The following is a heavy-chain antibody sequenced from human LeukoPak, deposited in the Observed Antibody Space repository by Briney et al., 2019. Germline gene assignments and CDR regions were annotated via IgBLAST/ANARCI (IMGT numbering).Heavy chain of an antibody. D-gene: IGHD4-17*01. Sequence: GGSLRLSCAASGFTFSSYEMNWVRQAPGKGLEWVSAISGSGGSTYYADPVKGRFTISRDNAKNSLYLQMNSLRAEDTAVYYCARVSPNTVTTLQYFDYWGQGTLVTVSS. CDR2: ISGSGGST. CDR1: GFTFSSYE. CDR3: ARVSPNTVTTLQYFDY. J-gene: IGHJ4*02. V-gene: IGHV3-48*03.